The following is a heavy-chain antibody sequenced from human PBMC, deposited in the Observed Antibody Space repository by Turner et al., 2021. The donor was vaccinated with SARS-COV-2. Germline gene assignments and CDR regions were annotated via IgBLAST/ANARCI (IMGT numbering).Heavy chain of an antibody. CDR3: ARGGCSGGRCAIGVGFDHAFDI. D-gene: IGHD2-15*01. CDR1: GITFFSFW. CDR2: INQEGSDK. J-gene: IGHJ3*02. Sequence: EMHFLVSGGGLFYPGGSLRLSCASSGITFFSFWMSWDRKASGKGVEWVGNINQEGSDKNYVNTVRGQFAICRDNAKKSLVMKMNSLRSEDTAVYDWARGGCSGGRCAIGVGFDHAFDIWGQGTTVTVSS. V-gene: IGHV3-7*04.